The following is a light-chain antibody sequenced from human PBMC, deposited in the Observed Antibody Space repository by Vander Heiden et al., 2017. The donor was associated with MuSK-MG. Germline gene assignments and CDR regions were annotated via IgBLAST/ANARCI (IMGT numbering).Light chain of an antibody. CDR2: GNT. CDR3: QSYDNSLSGSYV. CDR1: ISNIGADFD. V-gene: IGLV1-40*01. J-gene: IGLJ1*01. Sequence: QSVLTQPPTVSGAPGQRVTISCTGSISNIGADFDVHWYQHLPGTAPKLLIYGNTTRPSGVPDRFSVSKSGTSASLAITGLQAEDEADYYCQSYDNSLSGSYVFGSGTRVTVL.